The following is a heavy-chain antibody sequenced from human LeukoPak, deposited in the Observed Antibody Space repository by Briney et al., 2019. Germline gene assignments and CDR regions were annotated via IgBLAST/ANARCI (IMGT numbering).Heavy chain of an antibody. CDR1: GFTFSDYY. J-gene: IGHJ4*02. CDR2: ISSSGSTI. D-gene: IGHD6-19*01. CDR3: ARESIAVAGAPFDY. V-gene: IGHV3-11*04. Sequence: PGGSLRLSCAASGFTFSDYYMSWIRQAPGKGLEWVSYISSSGSTIYYADSVKGRFAISRDNAKNSLYLQMNSLRAEDTAVYYCARESIAVAGAPFDYWGQGTLVTVSS.